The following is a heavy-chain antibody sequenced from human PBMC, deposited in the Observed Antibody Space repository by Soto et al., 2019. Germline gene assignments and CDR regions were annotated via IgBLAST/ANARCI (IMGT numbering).Heavy chain of an antibody. CDR3: AKDGGYCSSTSCHAGGYYYYGMDV. J-gene: IGHJ6*01. V-gene: IGHV3-30*18. D-gene: IGHD2-2*01. CDR2: ISYDGSNK. Sequence: QVQLVESGGGVVQPGRSLRLSCAASGFTFSSYGMHWVRQAPGKGLEWVAVISYDGSNKYYADSVKGRFTISRDNSKNTLYLQMNSLRAEDTAVYYCAKDGGYCSSTSCHAGGYYYYGMDVW. CDR1: GFTFSSYG.